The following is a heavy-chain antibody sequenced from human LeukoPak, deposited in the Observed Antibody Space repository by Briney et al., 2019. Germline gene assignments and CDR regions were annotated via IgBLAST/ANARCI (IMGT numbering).Heavy chain of an antibody. CDR2: IYYSGST. CDR3: ATSMHGYCSGGSCYGAFDI. CDR1: GDSISSYY. V-gene: IGHV4-59*01. Sequence: SETLSLTCTVPGDSISSYYWSWIRQPPGRGLEWFGYIYYSGSTNYNPSLKSRVTISIDTSKNQFSLKLSSVTAADTAVYYCATSMHGYCSGGSCYGAFDIWGQGTMVTVSS. D-gene: IGHD2-15*01. J-gene: IGHJ3*02.